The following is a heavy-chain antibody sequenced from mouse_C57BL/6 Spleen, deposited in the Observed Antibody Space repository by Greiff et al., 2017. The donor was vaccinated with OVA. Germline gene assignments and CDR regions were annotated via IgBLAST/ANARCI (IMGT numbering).Heavy chain of an antibody. CDR2: IDPSDSET. D-gene: IGHD2-2*01. V-gene: IGHV1-52*01. CDR1: GYTFTSYW. Sequence: QVQLQQPGAELVRPGSSVKLSCKASGYTFTSYWMHWVKQRPIQGLEWIGNIDPSDSETHYNQKFKDKATLTVDKSSSTAYMQLSSLTSEDSAVYYSAREGSTMVTPFAYWGQGTLVTVSA. J-gene: IGHJ3*01. CDR3: AREGSTMVTPFAY.